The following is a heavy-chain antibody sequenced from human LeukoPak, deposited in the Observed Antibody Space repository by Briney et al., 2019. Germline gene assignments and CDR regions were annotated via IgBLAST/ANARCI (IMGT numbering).Heavy chain of an antibody. J-gene: IGHJ6*03. D-gene: IGHD3-3*01. CDR3: ARGRNDFWSGYYPTHYYYYMDV. CDR2: INHSGST. V-gene: IGHV4-34*01. CDR1: GGSFSGYY. Sequence: PSETLSLTCAVYGGSFSGYYWSWIRQPPGKGLEWIGEINHSGSTNYNPSLKSRVTISVDTSKNQFSLKLSSVTAADTAVYYCARGRNDFWSGYYPTHYYYYMDVWGKGTTVTVSS.